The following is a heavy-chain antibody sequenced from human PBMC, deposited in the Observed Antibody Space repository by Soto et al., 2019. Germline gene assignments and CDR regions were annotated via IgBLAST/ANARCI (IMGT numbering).Heavy chain of an antibody. CDR3: ARHRVLSTNMLITSFDP. V-gene: IGHV4-39*01. Sequence: PSETLSLTCSLSGGSINSSDHFWGWIRQTPGKGLDWIGSVYYTETTYYNPSLKSPVTISVETSRNTFSLKVNSGTAADTGIYYCARHRVLSTNMLITSFDPWGQGTLVTVSS. D-gene: IGHD1-1*01. CDR1: GGSINSSDHF. J-gene: IGHJ5*02. CDR2: VYYTETT.